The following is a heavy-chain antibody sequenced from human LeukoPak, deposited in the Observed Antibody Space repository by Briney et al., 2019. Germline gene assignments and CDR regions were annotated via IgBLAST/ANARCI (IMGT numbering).Heavy chain of an antibody. V-gene: IGHV1-2*02. CDR2: INPNSGGT. D-gene: IGHD6-13*01. CDR1: GYTFTVYY. J-gene: IGHJ4*02. Sequence: GASVKVSCKASGYTFTVYYMHWVRQAPGQGLEWMGWINPNSGGTNYAQKFQGRVTMTRDTSISTAYMELSRLRSDDTAVYYCARAWQQLRVDYFDYWGQGTLVTVSS. CDR3: ARAWQQLRVDYFDY.